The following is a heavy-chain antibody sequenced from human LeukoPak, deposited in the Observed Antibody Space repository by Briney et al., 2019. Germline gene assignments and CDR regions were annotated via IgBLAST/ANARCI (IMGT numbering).Heavy chain of an antibody. CDR3: AREKGNWNDDVRWFDP. CDR1: GGSISSYY. Sequence: SETLSLTCTVSGGSISSYYWSWIRQPPGKELEWIGYIYYSGSTNYNPSLKSRVTISVDTSKNQFSLKLSSVTAADTAVYYCAREKGNWNDDVRWFDPWGQGTLVTVSS. CDR2: IYYSGST. V-gene: IGHV4-59*01. J-gene: IGHJ5*02. D-gene: IGHD1-1*01.